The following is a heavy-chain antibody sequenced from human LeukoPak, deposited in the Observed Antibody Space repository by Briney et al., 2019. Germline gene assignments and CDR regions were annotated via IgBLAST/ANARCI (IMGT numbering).Heavy chain of an antibody. CDR3: ARDSSVVAAHRDAFDI. CDR1: GFTFSSYA. V-gene: IGHV3-30-3*01. J-gene: IGHJ3*02. CDR2: ISYDGSNK. D-gene: IGHD2-15*01. Sequence: PGGSLRLSCAASGFTFSSYAMHWVRQAPGKGLEWVAVISYDGSNKYYADSVKGRFTTSRDNSKNTLYLQMNSLRAEDTAVYYCARDSSVVAAHRDAFDIWGQGTMVTVSS.